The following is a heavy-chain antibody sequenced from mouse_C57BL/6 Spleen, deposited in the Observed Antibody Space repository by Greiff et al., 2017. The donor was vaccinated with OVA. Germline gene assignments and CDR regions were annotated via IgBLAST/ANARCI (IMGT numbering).Heavy chain of an antibody. V-gene: IGHV1-69*01. CDR2: IDPSDSYT. J-gene: IGHJ4*01. Sequence: VQLQQPGAELVMPGASVKLSCKASGYTFTSYWMHWVKQRPGQGLEWIGEIDPSDSYTNSNQNFKGKSTLTVDKSSSTAYMQLSSLTSEDSAVYYCARGVTTVVNAMDYWGQGTSVTVSS. CDR1: GYTFTSYW. CDR3: ARGVTTVVNAMDY. D-gene: IGHD1-1*01.